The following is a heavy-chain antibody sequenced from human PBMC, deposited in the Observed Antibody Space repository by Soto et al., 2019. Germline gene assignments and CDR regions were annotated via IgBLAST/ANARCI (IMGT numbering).Heavy chain of an antibody. CDR3: ARDQGPYYYDSSGYPPTYYYYGMDV. J-gene: IGHJ6*02. D-gene: IGHD3-22*01. Sequence: PSETLSLTCTVSGGSISSSSYYWGWIRQPPGKGLEWIGSIYYSGSTYYNPSLKSRVTISVDTSKNQFSLKLSSVTAADTAVYYCARDQGPYYYDSSGYPPTYYYYGMDVWGQGTTVTVSS. V-gene: IGHV4-39*02. CDR2: IYYSGST. CDR1: GGSISSSSYY.